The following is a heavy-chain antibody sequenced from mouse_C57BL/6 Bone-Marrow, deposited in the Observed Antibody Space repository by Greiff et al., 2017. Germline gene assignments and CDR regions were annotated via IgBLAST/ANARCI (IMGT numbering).Heavy chain of an antibody. D-gene: IGHD3-3*01. J-gene: IGHJ3*01. V-gene: IGHV1-55*01. Sequence: QVHVKQPGAELVKPGASVKMSCKASGYTFTSYRITWVKQRPGQGLEWIGDIYPGSGSTNYNEKFKSKATLTVDTSSSTAYMQLSSLTSEVSAVYTSATRDEGFAYWDQGTLVTVSA. CDR3: ATRDEGFAY. CDR1: GYTFTSYR. CDR2: IYPGSGST.